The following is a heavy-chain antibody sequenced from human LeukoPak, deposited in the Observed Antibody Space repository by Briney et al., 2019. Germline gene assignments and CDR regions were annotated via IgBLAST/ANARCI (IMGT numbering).Heavy chain of an antibody. J-gene: IGHJ4*02. CDR2: INHSGST. D-gene: IGHD6-13*01. CDR3: ARPTPLSIAAAGHGTYYFDY. V-gene: IGHV4-34*01. Sequence: PSETLSLTCAVYGGSFSGYYWSWIRQPPGKGLEWIGEINHSGSTNYNPSLKSRVTISVDTSKNQFSLKLSSVTAADTAVYYCARPTPLSIAAAGHGTYYFDYWGQGTLVTVSS. CDR1: GGSFSGYY.